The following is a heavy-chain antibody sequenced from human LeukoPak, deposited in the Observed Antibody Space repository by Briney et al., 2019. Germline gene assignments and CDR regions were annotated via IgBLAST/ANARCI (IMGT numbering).Heavy chain of an antibody. V-gene: IGHV1-18*01. J-gene: IGHJ4*02. CDR2: ITVDNGNT. CDR3: ARGAGYDYVWKSYRYYDF. D-gene: IGHD3-16*02. Sequence: ASVKVSCKASGYTCTNYGVIWVRQAPGQGLEWMGWITVDNGNTHYAQNFQGRVTMTTDTSTSTVYMELRSLRSDDTAVYYCARGAGYDYVWKSYRYYDFWGQGTLVTVSS. CDR1: GYTCTNYG.